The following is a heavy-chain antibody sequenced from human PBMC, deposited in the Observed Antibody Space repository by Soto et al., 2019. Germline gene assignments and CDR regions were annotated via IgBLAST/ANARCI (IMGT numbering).Heavy chain of an antibody. J-gene: IGHJ5*02. V-gene: IGHV4-34*01. CDR1: GGSFSGYY. Sequence: XETLSLTCAVYGGSFSGYYWSGIRQPPGKGLEWIGEINHSGSTNYNPSLKSRVTISVDTSENQFSLKLSSVTAADTAVYYCARGSYNWNHRADTTHWFDPWGQGTLVTVSS. CDR2: INHSGST. D-gene: IGHD1-20*01. CDR3: ARGSYNWNHRADTTHWFDP.